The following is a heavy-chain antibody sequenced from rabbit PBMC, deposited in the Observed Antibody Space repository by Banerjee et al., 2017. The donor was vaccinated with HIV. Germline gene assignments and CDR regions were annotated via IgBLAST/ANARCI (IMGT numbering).Heavy chain of an antibody. D-gene: IGHD7-1*01. CDR3: ARNPGYADFNL. Sequence: QEQLVESGGGLVKPEGSLTLTCTASGFSFSSRYWMSWVRQAPGKGLEWIACIYSGSGDSTYYASWVNGRFTISKTSSTTVTLQMTSLAAADTATYFCARNPGYADFNLWGQGTLVTVS. V-gene: IGHV1S45*01. CDR1: GFSFSSRYW. J-gene: IGHJ4*01. CDR2: IYSGSGDST.